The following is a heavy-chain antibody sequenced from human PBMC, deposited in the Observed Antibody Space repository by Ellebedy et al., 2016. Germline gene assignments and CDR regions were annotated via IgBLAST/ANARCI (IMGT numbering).Heavy chain of an antibody. D-gene: IGHD6-13*01. CDR1: GFTFSSYG. CDR2: ISYDGSNK. V-gene: IGHV3-30*18. J-gene: IGHJ4*02. Sequence: GGSLRLXCAASGFTFSSYGMHWVRQAPGKGLEWVAVISYDGSNKYYADSVKGRFTISRDNSKNTLYLQMNSLRAEDTAVYYCAKDIGSSSWYPDYWGQGTLVTVSS. CDR3: AKDIGSSSWYPDY.